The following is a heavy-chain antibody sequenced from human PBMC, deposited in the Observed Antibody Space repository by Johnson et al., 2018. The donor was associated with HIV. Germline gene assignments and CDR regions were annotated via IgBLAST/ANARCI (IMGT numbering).Heavy chain of an antibody. V-gene: IGHV3-30*02. CDR3: AKDGGSYGGAFDI. CDR1: GFTFSSYG. J-gene: IGHJ3*02. CDR2: IRYDGSNK. Sequence: QVQLVESGGGVVQPGGSLILSCAASGFTFSSYGMHWVRQAPGKGLEWVAFIRYDGSNKYYADSVKGRFTISRDNSKNTLYLQMNSLRAEDTAVYYCAKDGGSYGGAFDIWGQGTMVTVSS. D-gene: IGHD1-26*01.